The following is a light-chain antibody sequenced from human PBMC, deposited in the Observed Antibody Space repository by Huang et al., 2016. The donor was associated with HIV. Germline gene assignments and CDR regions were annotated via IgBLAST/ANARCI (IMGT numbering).Light chain of an antibody. CDR1: QSFNSY. CDR2: DAS. Sequence: EIVLTQSPATLSLSPGERATLSCRASQSFNSYLAWYQQKPGQAPGLLIYDASNRATGIPARFSGSGSGTDFTLTISSLEPEDFAVYYCQQRSNWPPTFGGGTKVEIK. V-gene: IGKV3-11*01. CDR3: QQRSNWPPT. J-gene: IGKJ4*01.